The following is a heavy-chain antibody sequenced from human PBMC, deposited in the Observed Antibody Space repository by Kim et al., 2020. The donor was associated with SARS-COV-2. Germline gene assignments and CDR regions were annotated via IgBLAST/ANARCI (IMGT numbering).Heavy chain of an antibody. CDR1: GFTLSSYP. V-gene: IGHV3-13*04. Sequence: GGSLRLSCAASGFTLSSYPMHWVRQATGKGLEWVSAVGTAGDTFYPDSVKGRFTTSRENAKNSLYLQMNSLRAGDTAIYYCVRQAVGATGHFDYWGQGTLVTVSS. CDR3: VRQAVGATGHFDY. D-gene: IGHD1-26*01. J-gene: IGHJ4*02. CDR2: VGTAGDT.